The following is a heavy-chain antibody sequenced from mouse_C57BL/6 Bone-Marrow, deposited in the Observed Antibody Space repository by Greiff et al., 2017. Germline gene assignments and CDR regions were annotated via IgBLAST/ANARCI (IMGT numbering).Heavy chain of an antibody. D-gene: IGHD4-1*01. CDR3: ARSGPLGRSFDY. J-gene: IGHJ2*01. CDR2: IYPTCGRT. CDR1: GYTFTSYW. Sequence: QVQLQQPGAELVKPGASVKMSCKASGYTFTSYWITWVKQRPGQGLEWIGDIYPTCGRTNYNEKFKSKAILTVDTSSNAAYIQLSSLTSEDSAVFYCARSGPLGRSFDYWGQGTTLTVSS. V-gene: IGHV1-55*01.